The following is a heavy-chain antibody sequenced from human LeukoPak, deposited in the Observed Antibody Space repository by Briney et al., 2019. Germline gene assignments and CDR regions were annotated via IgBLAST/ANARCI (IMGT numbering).Heavy chain of an antibody. D-gene: IGHD3-10*01. Sequence: GGSPRHSSAPPGFTVSINYMSWGRQAPGEGLWWGSVIYSGGGTSYADSVKGRFTISRDNAKNSLYLQMNSLSAEDTAVYYCAKSFWWFGEFSPFDFWGQGTLVPFSS. CDR3: AKSFWWFGEFSPFDF. V-gene: IGHV3-53*01. CDR2: IYSGGGT. CDR1: GFTVSINY. J-gene: IGHJ4*02.